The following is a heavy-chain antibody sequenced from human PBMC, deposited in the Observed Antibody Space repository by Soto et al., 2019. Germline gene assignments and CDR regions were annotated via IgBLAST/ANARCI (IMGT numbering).Heavy chain of an antibody. CDR2: ISYDGSNK. CDR3: ARVWDSYAYTPADY. J-gene: IGHJ4*02. Sequence: GGSLRLSCAASGFTFSSYAMHWVRQAPGKGLEWVAVISYDGSNKYYADSVKGRFTISRDNSKNTLYLQMNSLRAEDTAVYYCARVWDSYAYTPADYWGQGTLVTVS. D-gene: IGHD5-18*01. V-gene: IGHV3-30-3*01. CDR1: GFTFSSYA.